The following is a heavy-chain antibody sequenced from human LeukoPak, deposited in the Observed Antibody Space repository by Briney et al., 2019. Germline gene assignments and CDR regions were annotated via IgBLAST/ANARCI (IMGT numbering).Heavy chain of an antibody. V-gene: IGHV4-30-4*01. CDR3: ARAVGYGDSNFDY. D-gene: IGHD4-17*01. Sequence: SETLSLTCTVSGGSISSGDYYWSWLRQSPGEGLEWIGYIYYSGSTYYSPSLESRVTISLDTSKNQFSLKLNTVTTADTAVYYCARAVGYGDSNFDYWGQGTLVTVSS. CDR1: GGSISSGDYY. CDR2: IYYSGST. J-gene: IGHJ4*02.